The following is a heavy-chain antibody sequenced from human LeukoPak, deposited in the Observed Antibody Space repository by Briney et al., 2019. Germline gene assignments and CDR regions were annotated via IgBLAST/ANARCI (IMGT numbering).Heavy chain of an antibody. CDR2: INYHSQPT. J-gene: IGHJ4*02. V-gene: IGHV3-48*01. CDR3: AREGRGSTMVRGAFDY. Sequence: PGGSLRLSCAASTFTLTNFGMHWVRQAPGKGLEWVSYINYHSQPTYYADSVKGRFTISRDNAKSSLYLQLNDLRAEDTAVYYCAREGRGSTMVRGAFDYWGQGTLVTVSS. CDR1: TFTLTNFG. D-gene: IGHD3-10*01.